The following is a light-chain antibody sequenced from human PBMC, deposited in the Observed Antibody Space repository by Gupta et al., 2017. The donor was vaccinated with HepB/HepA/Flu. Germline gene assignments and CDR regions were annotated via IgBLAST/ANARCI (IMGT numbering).Light chain of an antibody. CDR1: SSDVGGYNY. Sequence: QSALTQPASVSGSPGQSITISCTGTSSDVGGYNYVSWYQQHPGKVPKLLIYDVSNRPSGVSNRFSGSKSGNTASLTISGLQAEDEADYYCSSYKSTSTRYVFGTGTKVTVL. CDR2: DVS. CDR3: SSYKSTSTRYV. V-gene: IGLV2-14*03. J-gene: IGLJ1*01.